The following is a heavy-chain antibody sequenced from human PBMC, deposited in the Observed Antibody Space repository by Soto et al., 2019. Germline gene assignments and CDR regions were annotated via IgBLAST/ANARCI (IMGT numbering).Heavy chain of an antibody. D-gene: IGHD4-4*01. V-gene: IGHV3-30*18. CDR1: GFTFSSYG. J-gene: IGHJ4*02. CDR2: ISYDGSNK. CDR3: AKDRFLDYSNYVGAFDY. Sequence: QVQLVESGGGVVQPGRSLRLSCAASGFTFSSYGMHWVRQAPGKGLEWVAVISYDGSNKYYADSEKGRFTISRDNSKNTLYLQMNSLRAEDTAVYYCAKDRFLDYSNYVGAFDYWGQGTLVTVSS.